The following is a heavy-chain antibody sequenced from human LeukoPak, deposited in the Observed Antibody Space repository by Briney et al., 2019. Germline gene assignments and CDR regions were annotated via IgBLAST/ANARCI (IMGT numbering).Heavy chain of an antibody. J-gene: IGHJ4*02. CDR1: GLSVSSNF. CDR3: ARARGASGYSDY. Sequence: GGSLRLSCAATGLSVSSNFMSWVRQAPGKGLEWLSYISDSNNATHYADSVKGRFTISRDNAKNSLYLQMNSLRAEDTAVYYCARARGASGYSDYWGQGTLVTVSS. V-gene: IGHV3-48*04. CDR2: ISDSNNAT. D-gene: IGHD3-22*01.